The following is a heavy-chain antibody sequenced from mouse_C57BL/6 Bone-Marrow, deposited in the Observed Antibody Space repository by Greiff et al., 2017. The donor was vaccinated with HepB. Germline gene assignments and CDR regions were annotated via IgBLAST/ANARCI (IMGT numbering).Heavy chain of an antibody. CDR3: ASSYGYDRVYALDY. CDR1: GFNIKDYY. CDR2: IDPEDGET. V-gene: IGHV14-2*01. D-gene: IGHD2-2*01. Sequence: VQLQQSGAALVKPGASVKLSCTASGFNIKDYYMHWVKQKNEQGLEWIGRIDPEDGETKYAPKFQGKATITTDTSSNTADLQLSSLTSEDTAVYYCASSYGYDRVYALDYWGQGTAVTVSS. J-gene: IGHJ4*01.